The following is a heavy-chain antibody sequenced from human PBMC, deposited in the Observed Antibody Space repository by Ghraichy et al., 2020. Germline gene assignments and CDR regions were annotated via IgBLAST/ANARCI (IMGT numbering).Heavy chain of an antibody. CDR2: INHSGST. CDR3: ARAGRDSAGWFDP. Sequence: SETLSLTCAVYGGSFSGYYWSWIRQPPGKGLEWIGEINHSGSTNYNPSLKSRVTISVDTSKNQFSLKLSSVTAADTAVYYCARAGRDSAGWFDPWGQGTLVTVSS. CDR1: GGSFSGYY. V-gene: IGHV4-34*01. J-gene: IGHJ5*02. D-gene: IGHD3-10*01.